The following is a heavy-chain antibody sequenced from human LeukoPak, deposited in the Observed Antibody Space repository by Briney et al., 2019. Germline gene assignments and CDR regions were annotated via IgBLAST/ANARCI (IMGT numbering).Heavy chain of an antibody. Sequence: GGSLRLSCAASGFTFSSYSMNWVRQAPGKGLEWVSSISSSSSYIYYADSVKGRFTISRDNAKNSLYLQMNSLRAEDTAVYYCARDSQTVTTLDYWGQGTLVTVSS. CDR1: GFTFSSYS. CDR2: ISSSSSYI. D-gene: IGHD4-17*01. J-gene: IGHJ4*02. CDR3: ARDSQTVTTLDY. V-gene: IGHV3-21*01.